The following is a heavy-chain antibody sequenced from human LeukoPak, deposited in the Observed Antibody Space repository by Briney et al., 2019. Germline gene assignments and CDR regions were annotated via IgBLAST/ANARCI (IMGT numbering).Heavy chain of an antibody. Sequence: SETLSLTCTVSGVSISSGDYYWSWIRQPPGKGLEWIGYIYYSGSTYYTPSLRGRVTISVDTSKNQFSLNLSSVTAADTAVYYCARGYSLDYWGQGTLVTVSS. J-gene: IGHJ4*02. CDR1: GVSISSGDYY. CDR3: ARGYSLDY. CDR2: IYYSGST. D-gene: IGHD5-18*01. V-gene: IGHV4-30-4*01.